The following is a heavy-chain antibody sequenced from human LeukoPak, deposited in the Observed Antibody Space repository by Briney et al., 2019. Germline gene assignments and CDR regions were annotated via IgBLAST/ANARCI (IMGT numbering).Heavy chain of an antibody. J-gene: IGHJ5*02. CDR2: INHRGST. Sequence: SETLSLTCTVSGDSISTYYWSWIRQPPGNGLEWIGEINHRGSTNYNPSLKSRVTISVDTSKNQFSLKLSSVTAADTAVYYCARDLSVLLWFGELLGRWFDPWGQGTLVTVSS. CDR3: ARDLSVLLWFGELLGRWFDP. D-gene: IGHD3-10*01. CDR1: GDSISTYY. V-gene: IGHV4-34*01.